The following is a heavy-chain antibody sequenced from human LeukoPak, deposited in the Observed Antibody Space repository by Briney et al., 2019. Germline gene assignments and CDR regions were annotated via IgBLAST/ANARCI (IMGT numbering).Heavy chain of an antibody. D-gene: IGHD6-13*01. Sequence: ASLKLSCKASGYTFTGYHINWVRQAPGQGLEWMWPINGYSADINFAQKLQGRVTMTRDTSMTTPYMQLSSLIADDTAVYYCSTDQGSLPRSWYTGFWGQGTQVTVSS. V-gene: IGHV1-2*06. CDR3: STDQGSLPRSWYTGF. J-gene: IGHJ4*02. CDR1: GYTFTGYH. CDR2: INGYSADI.